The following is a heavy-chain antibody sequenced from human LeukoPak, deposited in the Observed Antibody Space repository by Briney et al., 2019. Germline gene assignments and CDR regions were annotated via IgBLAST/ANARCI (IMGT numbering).Heavy chain of an antibody. Sequence: PGGSLRLSCAASGFTFSSYWMSWVRQAPGKGLEWVANIKQDGSEKYYVDSVKGRFTTSRDNAKNSLYLQMNSLRAEDTAVYYCARDPKYSSSWYYYYGMDVWGKGTTVTVSS. CDR2: IKQDGSEK. CDR3: ARDPKYSSSWYYYYGMDV. D-gene: IGHD6-13*01. V-gene: IGHV3-7*03. CDR1: GFTFSSYW. J-gene: IGHJ6*04.